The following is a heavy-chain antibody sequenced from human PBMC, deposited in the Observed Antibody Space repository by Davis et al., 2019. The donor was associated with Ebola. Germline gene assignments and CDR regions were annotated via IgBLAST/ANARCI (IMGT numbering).Heavy chain of an antibody. J-gene: IGHJ5*02. Sequence: SETLSLTCAVSGGSISSVCYSWSWLRQPPGKGLDWIGYIYHSGRTYYNPSLKSRVTISVDRSKNQFSLKLSSVTAADTAVYYCARDQQGRNWFDPWGQGTLVTVSS. V-gene: IGHV4-30-2*01. CDR3: ARDQQGRNWFDP. CDR1: GGSISSVCYS. CDR2: IYHSGRT.